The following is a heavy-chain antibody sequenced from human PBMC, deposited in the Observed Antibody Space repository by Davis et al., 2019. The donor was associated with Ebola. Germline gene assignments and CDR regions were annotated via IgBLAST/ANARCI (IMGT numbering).Heavy chain of an antibody. CDR1: GGSISSSSYY. D-gene: IGHD2-2*01. CDR3: AKDRGQLLWGRFDP. Sequence: ETLSLTCTVSGGSISSSSYYWGWIRQPPGKGLEWVSAISGSGGSTYYADSVKGRFTISRDNSKNTLYLQMNSLRAEDTAVYYCAKDRGQLLWGRFDPWGQGTLVTVSS. CDR2: ISGSGGST. V-gene: IGHV3-23*01. J-gene: IGHJ5*02.